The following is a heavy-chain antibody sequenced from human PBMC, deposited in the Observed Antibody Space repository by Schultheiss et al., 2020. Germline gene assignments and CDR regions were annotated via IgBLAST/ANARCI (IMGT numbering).Heavy chain of an antibody. CDR3: ARETREGNIMISDWFDP. D-gene: IGHD3-16*01. Sequence: GESLKISCAASGFTFSSYAMSWVRQAPGKGLEWVSAISGSGGSTYYADSVKGRFTISRDNAKNSLYPQMNSLRAEDTAVYYCARETREGNIMISDWFDPWGQGTLVTVSS. J-gene: IGHJ5*02. V-gene: IGHV3-23*01. CDR1: GFTFSSYA. CDR2: ISGSGGST.